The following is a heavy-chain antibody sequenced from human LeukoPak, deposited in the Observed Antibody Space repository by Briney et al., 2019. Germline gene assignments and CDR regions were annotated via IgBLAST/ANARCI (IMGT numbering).Heavy chain of an antibody. CDR2: INTAGDT. CDR3: ARGIPGGFDY. D-gene: IGHD1-14*01. Sequence: GGSLRLSCAASAFSLSAYNMNWVRQAPGKGLEWVSGINTAGDTYYPGSVKGRFTISRENAKNSLYLQMNSLRAGDTAVYYCARGIPGGFDYWGQGTLVTVSS. V-gene: IGHV3-13*01. J-gene: IGHJ4*02. CDR1: AFSLSAYN.